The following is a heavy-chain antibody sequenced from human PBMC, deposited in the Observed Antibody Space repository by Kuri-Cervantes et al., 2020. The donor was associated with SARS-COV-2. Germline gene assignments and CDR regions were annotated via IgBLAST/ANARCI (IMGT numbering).Heavy chain of an antibody. Sequence: SLRPSCTVYGGSISSGGYYWSWIRQPAGKGLEWIGRIYTSGSTNYNPSLKSRVTISGDTSKNQFSLKLSSVTAADTAVYYCARAAGSAARTSWFDPWGQGTLVTVSS. D-gene: IGHD2-2*01. V-gene: IGHV4-61*02. J-gene: IGHJ5*02. CDR3: ARAAGSAARTSWFDP. CDR1: GGSISSGGYY. CDR2: IYTSGST.